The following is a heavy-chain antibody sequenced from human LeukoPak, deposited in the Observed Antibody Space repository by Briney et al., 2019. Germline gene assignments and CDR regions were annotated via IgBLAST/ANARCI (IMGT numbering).Heavy chain of an antibody. J-gene: IGHJ4*02. V-gene: IGHV3-30-3*01. CDR2: ISYDGSNK. Sequence: GGSLRLSCAASGFTFSSYAMHWVRQAPGKGLEWVAVISYDGSNKYYADSVKGRFTISRDNSKNTLYLQMNSLRAEDTAVYYCARGTDNWNDVWRPSIHLTGFDYWGQGTLVTVSS. CDR3: ARGTDNWNDVWRPSIHLTGFDY. CDR1: GFTFSSYA. D-gene: IGHD1-20*01.